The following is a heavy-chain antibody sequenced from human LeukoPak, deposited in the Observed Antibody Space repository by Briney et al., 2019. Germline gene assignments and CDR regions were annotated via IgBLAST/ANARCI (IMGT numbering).Heavy chain of an antibody. CDR1: GYSFIDSF. CDR2: INPNSGGT. D-gene: IGHD2-21*01. J-gene: IGHJ5*02. Sequence: ASLKVSCKPSGYSFIDSFMHWVRQAPGQGLEWMGWINPNSGGTNSAQKLQGRVTMTRDTSITTVYMEVSWLTADDTAIYYCARADRLHGGPYLIGPWGQGTLVTVSS. V-gene: IGHV1-2*02. CDR3: ARADRLHGGPYLIGP.